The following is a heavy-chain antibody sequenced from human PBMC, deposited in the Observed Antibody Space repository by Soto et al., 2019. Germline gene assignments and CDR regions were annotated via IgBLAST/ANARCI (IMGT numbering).Heavy chain of an antibody. J-gene: IGHJ5*02. CDR1: GYSFSINSAA. D-gene: IGHD3-3*01. V-gene: IGHV6-1*01. Sequence: PSQTLSLTCAISGYSFSINSAAWNWIRQSPSRGLEWLGRTYYRSKWYNDYAVSVKSRITINPDTSKNQFSLQLNSVTPEDTAVYYCARELNDFWSGYYTGWFDPWGQGAMVNVS. CDR3: ARELNDFWSGYYTGWFDP. CDR2: TYYRSKWYN.